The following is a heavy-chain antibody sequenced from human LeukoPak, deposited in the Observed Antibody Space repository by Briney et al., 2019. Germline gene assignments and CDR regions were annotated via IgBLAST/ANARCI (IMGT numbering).Heavy chain of an antibody. CDR2: ISYDGSNK. Sequence: GGSLRLSSAASGFTFSSYGMHWVRQAPGKGLEWVAVISYDGSNKYYADSVKGRFTISRDNSKNTLYLQMNSLRAEDTAVYYCTTRGIAVAEVDYWGQGTLVTVSS. V-gene: IGHV3-30*03. CDR3: TTRGIAVAEVDY. CDR1: GFTFSSYG. D-gene: IGHD6-19*01. J-gene: IGHJ4*02.